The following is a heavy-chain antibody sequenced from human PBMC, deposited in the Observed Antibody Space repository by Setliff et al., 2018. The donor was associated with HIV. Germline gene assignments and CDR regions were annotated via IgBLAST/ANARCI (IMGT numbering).Heavy chain of an antibody. D-gene: IGHD2-15*01. V-gene: IGHV3-74*01. CDR2: MNTDGSST. J-gene: IGHJ3*02. CDR1: GFTFSSYW. Sequence: GGSLRLSCAASGFTFSSYWMHWVRQAPGKGLVWVFGMNTDGSSTRYADSVKGRFTISRDNSKNTLYLQMNSLRAEDTAIYYCARGGFNHAFDIWGQGTMVTV. CDR3: ARGGFNHAFDI.